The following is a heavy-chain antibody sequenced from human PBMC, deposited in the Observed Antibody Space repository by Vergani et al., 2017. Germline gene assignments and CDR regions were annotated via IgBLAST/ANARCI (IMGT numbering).Heavy chain of an antibody. Sequence: QLQLQESGSGLVKPSQTLSLTCAVSGGSISSGGYSWSWIRQPPGKGLEWIGYIYHSGSTYYNPSLKSRVTISVDTSKNQFSLKLSSVTAADTAVYYCARDLRVPGGYYYGMDVWGQGTTVTVSS. CDR3: ARDLRVPGGYYYGMDV. CDR2: IYHSGST. V-gene: IGHV4-30-2*01. J-gene: IGHJ6*02. CDR1: GGSISSGGYS. D-gene: IGHD3-10*01.